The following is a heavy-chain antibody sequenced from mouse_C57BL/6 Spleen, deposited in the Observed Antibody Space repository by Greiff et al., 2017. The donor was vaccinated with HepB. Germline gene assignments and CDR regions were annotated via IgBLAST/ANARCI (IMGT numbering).Heavy chain of an antibody. Sequence: QVQLQQPGTELVKPGASVKLSCKASGYTFTSYWMHWVKQRPGQGLEWIGNINPSNGGTNYNEKFKSKATLTVDKSSSTAYMQLSSLTSEDSAVYYCAREGQLRLRDYAMDYWGQGTSVTVSS. D-gene: IGHD3-2*02. CDR3: AREGQLRLRDYAMDY. J-gene: IGHJ4*01. V-gene: IGHV1-53*01. CDR2: INPSNGGT. CDR1: GYTFTSYW.